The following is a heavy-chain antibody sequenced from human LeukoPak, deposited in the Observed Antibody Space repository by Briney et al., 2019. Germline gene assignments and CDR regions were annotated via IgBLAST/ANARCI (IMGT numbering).Heavy chain of an antibody. Sequence: SVKVSCKASGGTFSSYAISWVRQGPGQGLEWVGGIIPIFGTANYSQKFQSRVTITTDESTSTAYMELSSLRSEDTAVYYCARGYSSPVPIFDYWGQRTLVTVSS. CDR3: ARGYSSPVPIFDY. J-gene: IGHJ4*02. D-gene: IGHD6-13*01. CDR2: IIPIFGTA. CDR1: GGTFSSYA. V-gene: IGHV1-69*05.